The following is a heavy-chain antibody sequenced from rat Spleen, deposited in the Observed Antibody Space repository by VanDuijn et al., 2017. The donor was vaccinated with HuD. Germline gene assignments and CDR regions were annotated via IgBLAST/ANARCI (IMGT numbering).Heavy chain of an antibody. CDR2: INADGGST. D-gene: IGHD1-12*03. Sequence: EVQLVETGGGFVQPGRSLKLSCVGSGFTFSRYWMYWIRQAPGKGLECVSSINADGGSTYYPESVKGRFTISRDNAENTVYLQMNSLRSEDTATYYCARHYYYDGYWFAYWGQGTLVTVSS. J-gene: IGHJ3*01. CDR1: GFTFSRYW. V-gene: IGHV5-58*01. CDR3: ARHYYYDGYWFAY.